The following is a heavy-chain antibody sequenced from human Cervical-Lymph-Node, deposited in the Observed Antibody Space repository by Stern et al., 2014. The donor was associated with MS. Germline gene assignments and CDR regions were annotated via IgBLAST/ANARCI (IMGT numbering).Heavy chain of an antibody. CDR1: GYTFTSYY. Sequence: QVQLVASGAEVRKPGASVKVSCKASGYTFTSYYMFWVRQAPGQGLEWMAIINPSGGTTDYAQKFQGRVTVTRDTSTSTVYMELRSLRSEDTAVYYCAGRISPGGMDVWGQGTTVTVSS. CDR2: INPSGGTT. V-gene: IGHV1-46*01. J-gene: IGHJ6*02. CDR3: AGRISPGGMDV. D-gene: IGHD3-3*02.